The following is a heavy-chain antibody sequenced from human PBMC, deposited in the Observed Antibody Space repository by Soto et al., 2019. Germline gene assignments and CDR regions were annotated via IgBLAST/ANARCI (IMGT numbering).Heavy chain of an antibody. Sequence: QVQLQESGPGLVKPSETLSLTCTVSGGSISSYYWSWIRQHAGKGLEWIGRIYTSGSTNYNPSLKSRVTMSVDTSRNRFSLKLSSVTAADTAVYYCARDREMATIRYGMDVWGQGTTVTVSS. J-gene: IGHJ6*02. CDR3: ARDREMATIRYGMDV. V-gene: IGHV4-4*07. D-gene: IGHD5-12*01. CDR2: IYTSGST. CDR1: GGSISSYY.